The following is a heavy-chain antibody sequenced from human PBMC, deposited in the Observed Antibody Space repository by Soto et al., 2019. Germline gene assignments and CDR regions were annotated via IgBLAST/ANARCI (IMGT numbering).Heavy chain of an antibody. D-gene: IGHD3-16*01. CDR1: GFIFSDFQ. CDR3: ARHNLAFQGAFDL. J-gene: IGHJ4*02. V-gene: IGHV3-21*01. CDR2: ITGTSAFT. Sequence: VGSLRLSCAASGFIFSDFQINWVRQAPGRGLEWLSSITGTSAFTHYADSIEGRFTISRDNPNNLLFLQMDNLRPEDTAVYYCARHNLAFQGAFDLWGQGTLVTVSS.